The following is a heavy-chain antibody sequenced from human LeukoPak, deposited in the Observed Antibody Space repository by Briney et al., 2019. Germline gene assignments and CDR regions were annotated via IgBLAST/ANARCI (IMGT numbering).Heavy chain of an antibody. D-gene: IGHD6-6*01. CDR1: GGSMSSSDYY. CDR2: IYHSGST. Sequence: PSETLSLTCTVSGGSMSSSDYYWGWIRQPPGKGLEWIGSIYHSGSTYYNPSLKSRVTISVDTSKNQFSLELRSVTAADTAVYYCARQVGYTSSSRWFDPWGQGTLVTVSS. V-gene: IGHV4-39*01. J-gene: IGHJ5*02. CDR3: ARQVGYTSSSRWFDP.